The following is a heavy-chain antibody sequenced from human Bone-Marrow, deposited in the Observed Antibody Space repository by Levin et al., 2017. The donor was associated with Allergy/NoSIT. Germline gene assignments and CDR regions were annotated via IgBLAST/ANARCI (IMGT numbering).Heavy chain of an antibody. CDR3: ARTPDCGGACPFDR. CDR1: GDSISSSDYY. J-gene: IGHJ5*02. Sequence: SETLSLTCSVSGDSISSSDYYWGWIRQPPGKGLEWIASIYYSGRTYQNPSLKSRATISVDTSKNKFSVKLSSVTAADTAVYYCARTPDCGGACPFDRWGQGILVTVSS. V-gene: IGHV4-39*07. CDR2: IYYSGRT. D-gene: IGHD2-21*02.